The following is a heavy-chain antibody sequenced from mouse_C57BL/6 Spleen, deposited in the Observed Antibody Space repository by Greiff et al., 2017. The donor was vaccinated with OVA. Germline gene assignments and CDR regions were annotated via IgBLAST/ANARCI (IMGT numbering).Heavy chain of an antibody. CDR3: ARGGIRAYFGY. CDR1: GFTFKDYY. D-gene: IGHD5-2*01. V-gene: IGHV14-2*01. J-gene: IGHJ2*01. Sequence: VQLQQSGAELVKPGASVKLSCTASGFTFKDYYMHWVKQRTEQGLEWIGSIDPEDGETKYAPKFQGKATISADTSSNTAYLQRSSLTSEDTAVYYSARGGIRAYFGYWGQGTTLTGSA. CDR2: IDPEDGET.